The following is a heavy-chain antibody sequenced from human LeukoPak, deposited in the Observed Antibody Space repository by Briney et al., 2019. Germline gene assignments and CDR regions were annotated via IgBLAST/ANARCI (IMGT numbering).Heavy chain of an antibody. V-gene: IGHV3-48*03. CDR1: GFTFSTSE. D-gene: IGHD5/OR15-5a*01. J-gene: IGHJ6*04. CDR3: ARGSTYYYGMDV. Sequence: PGGSLRLSCAASGFTFSTSEMNWVRQAPGKGLDWISYISSSSTTTYYADSVKGRFTISRDNAQNSLYLQMNSLRAEDTAVYYCARGSTYYYGMDVWGKGTTVTVSS. CDR2: ISSSSTTT.